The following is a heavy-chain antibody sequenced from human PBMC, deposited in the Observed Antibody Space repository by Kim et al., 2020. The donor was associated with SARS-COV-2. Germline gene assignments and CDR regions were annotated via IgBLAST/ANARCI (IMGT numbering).Heavy chain of an antibody. CDR2: IYYSGST. V-gene: IGHV4-61*01. D-gene: IGHD3-16*02. Sequence: SETLSLTCTVSGGSVSSGSYYWSWIRQPPGKGLEWIGYIYYSGSTNYNPSLKSRVTISVDTSKNQFSLKLSSVTAADTAVYYCARNMITFGGVIAEGDYWGQGTLVTVSS. CDR1: GGSVSSGSYY. J-gene: IGHJ4*02. CDR3: ARNMITFGGVIAEGDY.